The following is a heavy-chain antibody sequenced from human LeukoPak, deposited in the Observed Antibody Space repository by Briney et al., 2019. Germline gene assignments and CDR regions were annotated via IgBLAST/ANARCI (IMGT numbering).Heavy chain of an antibody. J-gene: IGHJ4*02. CDR3: ARDFTSGWYYFDY. V-gene: IGHV3-23*01. CDR2: ISGSGGST. D-gene: IGHD6-19*01. Sequence: GGSLRLSCAASGFTFSSYAMSWVRQAPGKGLEWVSAISGSGGSTYYADSVKGRFTISRDNSKNTLYLQMNSLRAEDTAVYYCARDFTSGWYYFDYWGQGTLVTVSS. CDR1: GFTFSSYA.